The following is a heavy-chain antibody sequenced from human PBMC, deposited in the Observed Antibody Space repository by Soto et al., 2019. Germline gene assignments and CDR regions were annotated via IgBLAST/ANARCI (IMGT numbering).Heavy chain of an antibody. V-gene: IGHV4-61*03. CDR2: IYYSGST. J-gene: IGHJ4*02. D-gene: IGHD3-9*01. Sequence: VQLQESGPGLVKPSETLSLTCSVSGVSVSSGSYSWSWVRQPPGKGLEWIGYIYYSGSTTYNPSLDSLVTISVDTSKTHFSLQMTSVTAADTVVYYCARDYSDVLTASHGGTDYWRQGTLFSVSS. CDR1: GVSVSSGSYS. CDR3: ARDYSDVLTASHGGTDY.